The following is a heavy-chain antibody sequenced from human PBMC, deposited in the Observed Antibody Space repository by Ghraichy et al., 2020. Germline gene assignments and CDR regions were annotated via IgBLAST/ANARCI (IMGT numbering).Heavy chain of an antibody. CDR3: ARDYSSSSSDY. Sequence: GGSLRLSCAASGFTFSSYWMSWVRQAPGKGLEWVANIKQDGSAKYYVDSVKGRFTISRDNARKSLYLQMNSLRAEDTAVYYCARDYSSSSSDYWGQGTLVTGSS. D-gene: IGHD6-6*01. CDR1: GFTFSSYW. J-gene: IGHJ4*02. V-gene: IGHV3-7*01. CDR2: IKQDGSAK.